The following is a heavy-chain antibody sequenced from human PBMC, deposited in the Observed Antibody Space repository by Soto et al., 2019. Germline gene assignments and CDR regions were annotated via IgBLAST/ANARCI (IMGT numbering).Heavy chain of an antibody. D-gene: IGHD5-18*01. V-gene: IGHV4-31*03. Sequence: QVQLQESGPGLVKPSQTLSLTCTVSGGSISSGGYYWSWIRQHPGKGLEWIGYIYYSGSAYYNPSLKSRVTISVYTSKNQFSLNLSSVTAADTAVYYCARGTAMADWYFDLWGRGTLVTVSS. CDR2: IYYSGSA. J-gene: IGHJ2*01. CDR3: ARGTAMADWYFDL. CDR1: GGSISSGGYY.